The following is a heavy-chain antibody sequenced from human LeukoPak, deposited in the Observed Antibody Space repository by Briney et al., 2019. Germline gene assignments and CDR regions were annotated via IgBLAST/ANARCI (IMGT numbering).Heavy chain of an antibody. V-gene: IGHV4-59*05. CDR3: ARTWIPVPFDY. CDR1: GGSISSYY. Sequence: PSETLSLTCAVSGGSISSYYWSWIRQPPGKGLEWIGSIYYSGSTYYNPSLKSRVTISVGTSKTQFSLKLSSVTAADTAVYYCARTWIPVPFDYWGQGTLVTVSS. D-gene: IGHD5-18*01. J-gene: IGHJ4*02. CDR2: IYYSGST.